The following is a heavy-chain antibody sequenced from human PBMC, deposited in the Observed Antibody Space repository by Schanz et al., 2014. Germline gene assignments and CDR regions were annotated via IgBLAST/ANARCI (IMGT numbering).Heavy chain of an antibody. CDR1: GGSISSGTYY. CDR2: IYTSGST. J-gene: IGHJ5*02. V-gene: IGHV4-61*02. D-gene: IGHD6-25*01. CDR3: AREPLSGYNWFDP. Sequence: QLQLQESGPGLVKPSETLSLTCIVSGGSISSGTYYWSWLRQPAGKGLEWIGRIYTSGSTNYNPSLKSRVTIPRATSKNQSSLKLDSVTAADTAVYYCAREPLSGYNWFDPWGQGSLVTVSS.